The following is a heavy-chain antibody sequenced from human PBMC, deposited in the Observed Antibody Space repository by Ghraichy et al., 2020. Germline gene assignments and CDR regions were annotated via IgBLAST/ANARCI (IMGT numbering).Heavy chain of an antibody. CDR3: ARVVRYYDSAGYYSNWLDP. Sequence: SGPTLVKPTQTLTLTCRFSGFSLTTSGVGVGWIRQSPGKALECLSLIYWNDDKIYSPFLRSRLTITKDTSTNQVVLTMTNMDPVDTGTYYCARVVRYYDSAGYYSNWLDPWGPGTLVSVSS. CDR2: IYWNDDK. CDR1: GFSLTTSGVG. V-gene: IGHV2-5*01. D-gene: IGHD3-22*01. J-gene: IGHJ5*01.